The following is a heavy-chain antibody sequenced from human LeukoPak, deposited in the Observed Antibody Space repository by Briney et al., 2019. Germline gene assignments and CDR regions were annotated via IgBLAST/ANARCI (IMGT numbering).Heavy chain of an antibody. J-gene: IGHJ4*02. D-gene: IGHD6-6*01. CDR2: ISSSSSYI. CDR3: ARMGYSSSSFAL. V-gene: IGHV3-21*01. Sequence: GGSLRLSCAASGFTFSSYSMNWVRQAPGKGLEWVSSISSSSSYIYYADSVKGRFTISRDNAKNSLYLQMNSLRAEDTVVYYCARMGYSSSSFALWGQGTLVTVSS. CDR1: GFTFSSYS.